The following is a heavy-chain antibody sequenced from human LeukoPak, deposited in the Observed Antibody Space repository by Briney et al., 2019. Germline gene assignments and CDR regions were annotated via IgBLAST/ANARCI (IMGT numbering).Heavy chain of an antibody. CDR3: ARDLVVRGVTSDY. J-gene: IGHJ4*02. Sequence: GGSLRLSCAASGFTFSSYEMNWVRQAPGKGLEWVSSISSSSSYIYYADSVKGRFTISRDNAKNSLYLQMNSLRAEDTAVYYCARDLVVRGVTSDYWGQGTLVTVSS. D-gene: IGHD3-10*01. V-gene: IGHV3-21*01. CDR2: ISSSSSYI. CDR1: GFTFSSYE.